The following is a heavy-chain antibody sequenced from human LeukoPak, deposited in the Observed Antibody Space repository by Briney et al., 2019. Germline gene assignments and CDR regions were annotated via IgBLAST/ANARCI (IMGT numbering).Heavy chain of an antibody. J-gene: IGHJ4*02. D-gene: IGHD2-2*01. V-gene: IGHV3-15*01. CDR2: IKSKTDGGTT. Sequence: GGSLRLSCAASGFTFSNAWMSWVRQAPGKGLEWVGRIKSKTDGGTTDYAAPVKGRFTISRDDSKNTLYLHMNSLKTEDTAVYYCTTWPAAHLKFDYWGQGTLVTVSS. CDR3: TTWPAAHLKFDY. CDR1: GFTFSNAW.